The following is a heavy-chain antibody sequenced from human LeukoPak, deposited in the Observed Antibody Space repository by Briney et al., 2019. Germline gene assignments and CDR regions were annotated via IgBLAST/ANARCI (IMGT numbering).Heavy chain of an antibody. CDR3: ATDCSSTSCYSRAVLGY. Sequence: ASVKVSCKASGYTFTSYGISWVRQAPGQGLEWMGWISAYNGNTNYAQKLQGRVTMTTDTSTSTAYMELRSLRSDDPAVYYCATDCSSTSCYSRAVLGYWGQGTLVTVSS. CDR2: ISAYNGNT. J-gene: IGHJ4*02. V-gene: IGHV1-18*01. CDR1: GYTFTSYG. D-gene: IGHD2-2*01.